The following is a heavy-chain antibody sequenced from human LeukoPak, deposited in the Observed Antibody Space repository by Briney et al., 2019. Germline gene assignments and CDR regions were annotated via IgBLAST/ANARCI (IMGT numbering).Heavy chain of an antibody. V-gene: IGHV1-2*02. J-gene: IGHJ4*02. CDR3: ARVQVSDDNWGFFDY. CDR2: INPNSGGS. Sequence: ASVKVSCKASGYTFPANYMHWVRQAPGQGLEWMGWINPNSGGSNCAQKFQGRVTMTRETSISTAYMELSRLSSDDTAVYYCARVQVSDDNWGFFDYWGQGTLVNVSS. D-gene: IGHD1-1*01. CDR1: GYTFPANY.